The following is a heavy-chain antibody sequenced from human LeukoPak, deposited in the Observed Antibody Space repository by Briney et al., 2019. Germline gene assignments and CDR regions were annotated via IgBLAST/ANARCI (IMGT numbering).Heavy chain of an antibody. D-gene: IGHD4-17*01. CDR3: ARNGDSWAFDY. Sequence: PSETLSLTCTVSGFSISSSNYYWSWIRQPAGKGLEWIGYIYYSGSTYYNPSLKSRVTISVDTSKNQFSLKLSSVTAADTAVYYCARNGDSWAFDYWGQGTLVTVSS. CDR2: IYYSGST. J-gene: IGHJ4*02. V-gene: IGHV4-31*03. CDR1: GFSISSSNYY.